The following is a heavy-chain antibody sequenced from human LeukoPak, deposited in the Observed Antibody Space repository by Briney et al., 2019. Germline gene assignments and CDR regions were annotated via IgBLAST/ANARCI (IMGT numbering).Heavy chain of an antibody. J-gene: IGHJ4*02. CDR1: GFTFSSYG. CDR3: ARDSSGYFGD. Sequence: GGSLRLSCAASGFTFSSYGMHWVRLAPGKGLEWVAVIWYDGSNKYYADSVKGRFTISRDNSKNTLYLQMNSLRAEDTAVYYCARDSSGYFGDWGQGTLVTVSS. CDR2: IWYDGSNK. D-gene: IGHD3-22*01. V-gene: IGHV3-33*01.